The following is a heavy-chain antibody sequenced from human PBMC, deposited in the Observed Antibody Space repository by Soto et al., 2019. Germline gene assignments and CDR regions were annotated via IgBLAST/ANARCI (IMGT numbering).Heavy chain of an antibody. J-gene: IGHJ4*02. V-gene: IGHV3-48*03. CDR3: ASEMRTPIIAAQTFDY. CDR1: GFTFSSYE. CDR2: ISSSGSTI. D-gene: IGHD6-13*01. Sequence: GGSLRLSCAASGFTFSSYEMNWVRQAPGKGLEWVSYISSSGSTIYYADSVKGRFTISRDNAKNSLYLQMNSLRAEDTAVYYCASEMRTPIIAAQTFDYWGQGTLGTVSS.